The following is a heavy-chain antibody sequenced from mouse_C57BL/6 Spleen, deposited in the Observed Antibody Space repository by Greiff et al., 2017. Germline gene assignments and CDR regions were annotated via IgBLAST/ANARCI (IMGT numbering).Heavy chain of an antibody. J-gene: IGHJ2*01. Sequence: QVQLQQPGAELVMPGASVKLSCKASGYTFTSYWMHWVKQRPGQGLEWIGELDPSDSYTNYNQKFKGKSTLTVDKSSSTAYMQLSSLTSEDSAVYYCARGPGGGYSNSDYWGQGTTLTVSS. CDR1: GYTFTSYW. V-gene: IGHV1-69*01. D-gene: IGHD2-5*01. CDR2: LDPSDSYT. CDR3: ARGPGGGYSNSDY.